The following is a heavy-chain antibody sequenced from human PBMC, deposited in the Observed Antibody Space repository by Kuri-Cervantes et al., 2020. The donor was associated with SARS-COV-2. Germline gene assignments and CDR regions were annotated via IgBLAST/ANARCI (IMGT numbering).Heavy chain of an antibody. CDR3: ARDGRELWFGEDNWFDP. CDR1: GGSFSGYY. CDR2: INHSGST. V-gene: IGHV4-34*01. Sequence: SQTLSLTCAVFGGSFSGYYWGWMRQPPGKGLGWIGEINHSGSTSYNPSLKSRVTISVDTSKNQFSLKLSSVTAADTAVYYCARDGRELWFGEDNWFDPWGQGTLVTVSS. D-gene: IGHD3-10*01. J-gene: IGHJ5*02.